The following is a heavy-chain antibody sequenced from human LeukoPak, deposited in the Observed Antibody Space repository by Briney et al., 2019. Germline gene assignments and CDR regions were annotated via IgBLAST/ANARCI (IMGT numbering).Heavy chain of an antibody. CDR3: AKASSGIYDYSFFDY. CDR1: GFTFSTYA. CDR2: IGGSGDST. V-gene: IGHV3-23*01. Sequence: GGSLRLSCAASGFTFSTYAMSWVRQAPGKGLEWVSSIGGSGDSTDYADSVKGRFTISRDNSMNTLFLQMNSLRAEDTAVYYCAKASSGIYDYSFFDYWGQGTLVTVSS. D-gene: IGHD3-16*01. J-gene: IGHJ4*02.